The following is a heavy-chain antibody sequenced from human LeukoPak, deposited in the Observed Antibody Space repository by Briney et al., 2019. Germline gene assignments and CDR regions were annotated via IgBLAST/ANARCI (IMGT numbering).Heavy chain of an antibody. V-gene: IGHV3-21*01. CDR2: ISSSSSYI. CDR1: GFTFSSYS. CDR3: ARDSIAANYYYMDV. Sequence: GGSLRLSCAASGFTFSSYSMNWVRQAPGKGLEWVSSISSSSSYIYYADSEKGRFTISRDNAKNSLYLQMNSLRAEDTAVYYCARDSIAANYYYMDVWGKGTTVTVSS. D-gene: IGHD6-25*01. J-gene: IGHJ6*03.